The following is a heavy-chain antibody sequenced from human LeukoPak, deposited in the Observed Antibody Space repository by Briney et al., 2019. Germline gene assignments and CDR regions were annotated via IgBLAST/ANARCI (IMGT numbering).Heavy chain of an antibody. J-gene: IGHJ6*02. CDR1: GGSINTYY. CDR2: IYDSGST. V-gene: IGHV4-59*01. Sequence: NASETLSLTCTVSGGSINTYYWTWIRQPPGKGLEWVGYIYDSGSTNYNPSLKSRVTISVDTSKNQFSLKLSSVTAADTAVYYCARDQDYYYGMDVWGQGTTVTVSS. CDR3: ARDQDYYYGMDV.